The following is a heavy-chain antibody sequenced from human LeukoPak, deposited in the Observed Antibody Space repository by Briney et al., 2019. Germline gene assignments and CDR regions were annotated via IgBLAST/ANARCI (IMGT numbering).Heavy chain of an antibody. Sequence: GGSLRLSCAVSGFIFSNAWMSWVRQAPGQGLEWVGRIKSKTDGGTTDYAAPVKDRFTISRDDSKNTLYLQLNSLKTEDTAIYYCTTLSDVKDYWGQGTLVTVSS. CDR3: TTLSDVKDY. CDR1: GFIFSNAW. V-gene: IGHV3-15*01. D-gene: IGHD2/OR15-2a*01. J-gene: IGHJ4*02. CDR2: IKSKTDGGTT.